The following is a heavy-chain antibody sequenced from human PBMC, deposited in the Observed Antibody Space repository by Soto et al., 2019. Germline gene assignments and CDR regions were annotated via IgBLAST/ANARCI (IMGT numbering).Heavy chain of an antibody. CDR3: ARVGGEYCTNGVCQPYYYYYYMDV. CDR2: INPSGGST. D-gene: IGHD2-8*01. J-gene: IGHJ6*03. Sequence: GASVKVSCKASGYTFTSYYMHWVRQAPGQGLEWMGIINPSGGSTSYAQKFQGRVTMTRDTSTSTVYMELSSLRSEDTAVYYCARVGGEYCTNGVCQPYYYYYYMDVWGKGTTVTVSS. V-gene: IGHV1-46*03. CDR1: GYTFTSYY.